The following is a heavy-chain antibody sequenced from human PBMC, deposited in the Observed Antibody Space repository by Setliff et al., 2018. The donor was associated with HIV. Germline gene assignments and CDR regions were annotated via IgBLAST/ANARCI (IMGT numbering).Heavy chain of an antibody. V-gene: IGHV4-39*01. J-gene: IGHJ5*02. CDR3: ARRGTRSSVNWFDP. CDR2: IYNSGST. CDR1: GGSFSSGGYY. D-gene: IGHD2-2*01. Sequence: SETLSLTCTVSGGSFSSGGYYWTWIRQHPGKGLEWIGHIYNSGSTYYNPSLKSRVTISVDTSKNQFSLKLSSMTAADTAVYYCARRGTRSSVNWFDPWGQGTLVTVSS.